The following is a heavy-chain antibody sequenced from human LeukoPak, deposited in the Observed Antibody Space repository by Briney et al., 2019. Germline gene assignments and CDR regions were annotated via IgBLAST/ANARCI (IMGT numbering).Heavy chain of an antibody. CDR1: GASISSGNDY. CDR3: ARGDFSLTGYYDAFDI. D-gene: IGHD3-9*01. J-gene: IGHJ3*02. Sequence: SETLSLTCTVSGASISSGNDYWTWIRQPAGKGLEWIGRIYTSGTTNYSPSLKSRVTISVAVSKNQFSLKLNSVTAADTAMYYCARGDFSLTGYYDAFDIWGQGTPVTVSS. V-gene: IGHV4-61*02. CDR2: IYTSGTT.